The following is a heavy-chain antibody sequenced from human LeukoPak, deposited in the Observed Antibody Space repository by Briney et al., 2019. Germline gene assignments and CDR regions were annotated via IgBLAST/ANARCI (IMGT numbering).Heavy chain of an antibody. V-gene: IGHV1-8*01. J-gene: IGHJ4*02. Sequence: ASVKVSCKASGYTFTSYDFNWVRQATGQRPEWMGWMSPNSGDTGYAQKFQDRVTMTRNTSISTAYMELSSLRSDDTGVYYCARGPPNWGYDYWGPGTLVTVSS. CDR2: MSPNSGDT. CDR3: ARGPPNWGYDY. CDR1: GYTFTSYD. D-gene: IGHD7-27*01.